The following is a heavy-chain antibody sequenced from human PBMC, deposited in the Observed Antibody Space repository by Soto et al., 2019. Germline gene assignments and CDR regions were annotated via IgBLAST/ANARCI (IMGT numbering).Heavy chain of an antibody. CDR2: INANSGGT. J-gene: IGHJ6*02. CDR3: ARDPGYYGMDV. V-gene: IGHV1-2*02. Sequence: ASVEVSCKASGYTFTSYSMPWVGQAPGQGPEWLGWINANSGGTNYAQKFQGRVTMTRDTSISTAYMELTSLTSDDTALYYCARDPGYYGMDVWGQGTTVTVSS. CDR1: GYTFTSYS.